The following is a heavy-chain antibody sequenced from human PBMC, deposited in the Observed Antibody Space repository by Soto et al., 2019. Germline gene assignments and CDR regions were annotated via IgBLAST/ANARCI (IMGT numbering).Heavy chain of an antibody. CDR1: GYTFTSQN. J-gene: IGHJ4*02. CDR2: INPSIGTT. CDR3: ARGPGGPDGPGDY. Sequence: ASVKVSCKASGYTFTSQNMHWVRQAPGQGLEWMGVINPSIGTTTYAQKFQGRVTITRDTSASTAYMELSSLRSEGTAVYYCARGPGGPDGPGDYWGQGTLVTVSS. D-gene: IGHD2-15*01. V-gene: IGHV1-46*01.